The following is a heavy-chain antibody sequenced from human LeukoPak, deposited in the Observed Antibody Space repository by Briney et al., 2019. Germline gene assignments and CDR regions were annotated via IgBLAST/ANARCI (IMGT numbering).Heavy chain of an antibody. J-gene: IGHJ4*02. Sequence: GGSLRLSCAASGFTFSSFAMSWVRQVPGKGLEWVSGIISKAGSTFYADSVKGRFTISSDSSKNTVDLQVNSLRAEDTAMYYCAKAMEGRSTFDYWGQGTLVTVSS. CDR1: GFTFSSFA. D-gene: IGHD3-10*01. V-gene: IGHV3-23*01. CDR3: AKAMEGRSTFDY. CDR2: IISKAGST.